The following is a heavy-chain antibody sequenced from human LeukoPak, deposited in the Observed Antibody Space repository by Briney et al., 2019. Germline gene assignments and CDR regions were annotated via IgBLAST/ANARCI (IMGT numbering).Heavy chain of an antibody. Sequence: LETLTLTCTVSGGSISSYYWSWIRQPPGKGLEWIGYIYYSGSTNYNPSLKSRVTISVDTSKNQFSLKLSSVTAADTAVYYCARTAAGYMDVWGKGTTVTVSS. CDR3: ARTAAGYMDV. CDR2: IYYSGST. CDR1: GGSISSYY. V-gene: IGHV4-59*01. J-gene: IGHJ6*03. D-gene: IGHD6-25*01.